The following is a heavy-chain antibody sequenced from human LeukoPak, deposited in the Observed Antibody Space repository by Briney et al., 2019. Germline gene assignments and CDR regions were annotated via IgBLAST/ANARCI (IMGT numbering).Heavy chain of an antibody. CDR3: AKRSGYTTGWFFEV. CDR2: ISGSGDNT. V-gene: IGHV3-23*01. CDR1: GFSFSSYA. Sequence: GGSLRLSCAASGFSFSSYAMSWVRQAPGKGLEWVSSISGSGDNTYYAESVKGRFTISRDNSKNTLFLQMNSLGDEDTAVFYCAKRSGYTTGWFFEVWGQGTLVTVSS. J-gene: IGHJ4*02. D-gene: IGHD6-19*01.